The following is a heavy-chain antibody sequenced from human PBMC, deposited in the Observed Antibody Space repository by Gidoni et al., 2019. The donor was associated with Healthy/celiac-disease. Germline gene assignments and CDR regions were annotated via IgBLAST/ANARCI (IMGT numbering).Heavy chain of an antibody. D-gene: IGHD3-3*01. J-gene: IGHJ4*02. CDR2: ISSSSSYI. V-gene: IGHV3-21*01. CDR3: ARDRGLRFLEWLLYLFDY. Sequence: EVQLVESGGGLVKPGGSLRLSCAASGFTFSSYSMNWVRQAPGKGLAWVSSISSSSSYIYYADSVMGRFTISSDNAKNSLYLQMNSLRAEDTAVYYCARDRGLRFLEWLLYLFDYWGQGTLVTVSS. CDR1: GFTFSSYS.